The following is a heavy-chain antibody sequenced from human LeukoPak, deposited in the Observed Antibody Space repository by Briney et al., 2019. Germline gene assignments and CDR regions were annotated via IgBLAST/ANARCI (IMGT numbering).Heavy chain of an antibody. CDR3: ARGVALSSGRSYFDY. J-gene: IGHJ4*02. CDR1: GFTFSSYS. Sequence: GGSLRLSCAASGFTFSSYSMNWVRQAPGKGLEWVPSISSGSSYIYYADSVKGRFTISRDNAKNSLYLQMSSLRAEDTAVYYCARGVALSSGRSYFDYWGQGTLVTVSS. V-gene: IGHV3-21*01. CDR2: ISSGSSYI. D-gene: IGHD6-19*01.